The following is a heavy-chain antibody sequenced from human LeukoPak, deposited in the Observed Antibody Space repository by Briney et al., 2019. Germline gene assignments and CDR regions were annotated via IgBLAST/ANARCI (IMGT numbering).Heavy chain of an antibody. J-gene: IGHJ1*01. CDR2: ISGSGGST. Sequence: GGSLRLSCAASGFTFSSYAMSWVRQAPGKGLEWVSAISGSGGSTYYADSVKGRFTISRDNSKNTLYLQMNSLRAEDTAVYYCAKDLSVWSRYYSPEYFQHWGQGTLVTVSS. CDR1: GFTFSSYA. D-gene: IGHD3-3*01. V-gene: IGHV3-23*01. CDR3: AKDLSVWSRYYSPEYFQH.